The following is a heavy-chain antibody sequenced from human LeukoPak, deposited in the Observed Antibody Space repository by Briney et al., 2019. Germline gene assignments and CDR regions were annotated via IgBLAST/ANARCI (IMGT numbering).Heavy chain of an antibody. CDR3: ARDKHGGSSGYPLLDY. D-gene: IGHD3-22*01. J-gene: IGHJ4*02. V-gene: IGHV1-46*01. CDR1: GYTFTSYY. Sequence: ASVKVSCKASGYTFTSYYMHWVRQAPGQGLEWMGIINPSGGSTSYAQKFQGRVTMTRDTSTSTVYMELSSLRSEDTAVYHCARDKHGGSSGYPLLDYWGQGTLVTVSS. CDR2: INPSGGST.